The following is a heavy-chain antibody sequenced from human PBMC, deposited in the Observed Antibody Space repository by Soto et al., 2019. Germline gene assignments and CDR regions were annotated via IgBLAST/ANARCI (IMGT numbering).Heavy chain of an antibody. CDR1: GDSVSSSY. Sequence: SETLSLTCTVSGDSVSSSYWSWIRQPPGKRLEWIGYIYYSGSTNYSPSLKSRVTISLDTSKNQFSLKLASVTAADTAVYYCAKGYRNPTYWGQGTLVTVSS. D-gene: IGHD4-4*01. J-gene: IGHJ4*02. CDR2: IYYSGST. CDR3: AKGYRNPTY. V-gene: IGHV4-59*02.